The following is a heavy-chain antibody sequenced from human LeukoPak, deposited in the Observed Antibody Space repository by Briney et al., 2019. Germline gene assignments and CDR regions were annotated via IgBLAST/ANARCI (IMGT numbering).Heavy chain of an antibody. V-gene: IGHV3-21*01. Sequence: PGGSLRLSCAASGFTFSSYRMNWVRPAPGKELEWVSSISSSSSYIYYADSVKGRFTISRDNAKNSLYLQMNSLRAEDTAVYYCASLYCSSTSCLLWGQGTLVTVSS. CDR1: GFTFSSYR. J-gene: IGHJ4*02. D-gene: IGHD2-2*01. CDR2: ISSSSSYI. CDR3: ASLYCSSTSCLL.